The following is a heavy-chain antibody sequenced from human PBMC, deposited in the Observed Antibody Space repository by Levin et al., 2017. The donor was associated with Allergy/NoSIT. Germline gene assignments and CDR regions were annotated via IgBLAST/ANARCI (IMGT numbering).Heavy chain of an antibody. CDR1: GFTFSSYS. V-gene: IGHV3-48*02. Sequence: GESLKISCAASGFTFSSYSMNWVRQAPGKGLEWVSYISSSSSTIYYADSVKGRFTISRDNAKNSLYLQMNSLRDEDTAVYYCARDLEDYDFWSGYYLYFDYWGQGTLVTVSS. CDR2: ISSSSSTI. J-gene: IGHJ4*02. CDR3: ARDLEDYDFWSGYYLYFDY. D-gene: IGHD3-3*01.